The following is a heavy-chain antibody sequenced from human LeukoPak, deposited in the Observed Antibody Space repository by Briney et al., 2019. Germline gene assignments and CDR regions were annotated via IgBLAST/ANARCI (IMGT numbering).Heavy chain of an antibody. CDR1: GGSISSSSYY. V-gene: IGHV4-39*07. CDR3: ARVSPTRAYYYYYMDV. D-gene: IGHD5-24*01. J-gene: IGHJ6*03. Sequence: SETVSLTCTVSGGSISSSSYYWGWIRQPPGKGLEWIGSIYYSGSTYYNPSLKSRVTISVDTSKNQFSLKLSSVTAADTAVYYCARVSPTRAYYYYYMDVWGKGTTVTVSS. CDR2: IYYSGST.